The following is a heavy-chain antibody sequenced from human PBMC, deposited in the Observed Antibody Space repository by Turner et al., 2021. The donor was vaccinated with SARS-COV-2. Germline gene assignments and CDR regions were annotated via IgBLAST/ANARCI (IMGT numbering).Heavy chain of an antibody. D-gene: IGHD3-22*01. Sequence: EVQLVESGGGLVQPGGSLRLSCAVSGFTFSNFWMSWVRQAPGKGLEWVANIKQDGSEKYYVDSVKGRFTISRDNAKNSLYLQMNSLRAEDTAVYYCARAGLYYYDISAYYSVAFDIWGQGTMVTVSS. CDR1: GFTFSNFW. V-gene: IGHV3-7*01. CDR2: IKQDGSEK. CDR3: ARAGLYYYDISAYYSVAFDI. J-gene: IGHJ3*02.